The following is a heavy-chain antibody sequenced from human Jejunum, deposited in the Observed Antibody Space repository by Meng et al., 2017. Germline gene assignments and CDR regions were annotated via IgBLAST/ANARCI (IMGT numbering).Heavy chain of an antibody. D-gene: IGHD5-18*01. V-gene: IGHV4-4*02. J-gene: IGHJ4*02. CDR3: ARGGYYSFDY. CDR1: GGSISSVYW. Sequence: QGQLRESGPGLVKPSETLSLTCAVSGGSISSVYWWTWVRQSPGKGLEWIGEIYHSGSTNYNPSLKSRVTISVDKSKNQFSLKLTSVTAADTAAYYCARGGYYSFDYWGQGTLVTVSS. CDR2: IYHSGST.